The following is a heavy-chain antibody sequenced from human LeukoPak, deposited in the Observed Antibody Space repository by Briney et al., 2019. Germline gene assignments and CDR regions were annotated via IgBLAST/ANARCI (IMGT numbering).Heavy chain of an antibody. CDR3: ARQRDGYNSDPFDI. CDR1: GFSVSSNY. J-gene: IGHJ3*02. D-gene: IGHD5-24*01. Sequence: PGGSLRLSCAASGFSVSSNYMSWVRHAPGKGLEWVSFIYIGDRTDYANPVKGRFTVSRDNSKNTMYLQMNSLKTEDTALYYCARQRDGYNSDPFDIWGQGTMVTVFS. CDR2: IYIGDRT. V-gene: IGHV3-66*02.